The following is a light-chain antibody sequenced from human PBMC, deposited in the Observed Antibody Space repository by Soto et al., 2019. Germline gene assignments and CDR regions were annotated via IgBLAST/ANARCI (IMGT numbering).Light chain of an antibody. CDR3: QTWGTGIRV. CDR2: LNSDGSH. Sequence: QSVLTQSPSASASLGASVKLTCTLSSGHSNYAIAWHQQRPEKGPRYLMKLNSDGSHNKGDGIPDRFSGSSSGAERYLTISSLQSEDEADYYCQTWGTGIRVFGGGTKLTVL. V-gene: IGLV4-69*01. CDR1: SGHSNYA. J-gene: IGLJ3*02.